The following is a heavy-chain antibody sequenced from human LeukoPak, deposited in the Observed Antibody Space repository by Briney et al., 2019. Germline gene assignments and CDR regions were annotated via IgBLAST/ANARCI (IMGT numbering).Heavy chain of an antibody. CDR3: ARGNVRSFDY. V-gene: IGHV1-8*01. D-gene: IGHD3-10*02. Sequence: ALVKVSCKTSGYTFTVYDINWVRQAPGKGPEWMGWMNPNSGNTGYAQKFQGRVTMTRNTAITTAYMELSSLTPDDTAVYYCARGNVRSFDYWGQGTLVIASS. CDR1: GYTFTVYD. J-gene: IGHJ4*02. CDR2: MNPNSGNT.